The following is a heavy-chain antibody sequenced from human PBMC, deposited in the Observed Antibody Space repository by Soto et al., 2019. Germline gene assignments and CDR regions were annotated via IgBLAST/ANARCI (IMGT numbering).Heavy chain of an antibody. V-gene: IGHV3-15*01. D-gene: IGHD6-13*01. CDR1: GFTFSNAW. Sequence: EVQLVESGGGLVKPGGSLRLSCAASGFTFSNAWMSWVRQAPGKGLEWVGRIKSKTDGGTTDYAAPVKGRFTISRDDSKNTLYLQMNSLKTEDTAVYYCTTDPQQLVLLDYWGQGTLVTVSS. CDR2: IKSKTDGGTT. CDR3: TTDPQQLVLLDY. J-gene: IGHJ4*02.